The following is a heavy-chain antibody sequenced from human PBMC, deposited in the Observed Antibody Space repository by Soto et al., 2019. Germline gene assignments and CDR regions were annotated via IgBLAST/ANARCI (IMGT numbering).Heavy chain of an antibody. CDR1: GFTFSSYW. V-gene: IGHV3-7*05. CDR3: AGYSSSRLYYFDY. CDR2: IKQDGSEK. D-gene: IGHD6-13*01. Sequence: EVQLVESGGGLVQPGGSLRLSCAASGFTFSSYWMSWVRQAPGKGLEWVANIKQDGSEKYYLDSVKGRFTISRDNAKNSLYLQMNSLRAEDTSVYYCAGYSSSRLYYFDYWGQGTLVTVSS. J-gene: IGHJ4*02.